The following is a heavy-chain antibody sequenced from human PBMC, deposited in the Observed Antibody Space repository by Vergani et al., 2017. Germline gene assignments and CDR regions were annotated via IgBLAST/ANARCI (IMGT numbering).Heavy chain of an antibody. J-gene: IGHJ6*03. V-gene: IGHV4-34*01. CDR1: GGSFTSYH. Sequence: QVQLQQWGGGLLKPSETLSLTCVVNGGSFTSYHWTWIRQSPGEGLEWVGDIDHTGRPDYNPSLKSLLTMSVDKSRNQFSLTLNSVTATDTAIYFCARVNTETNGHLYYCYYMDVWGQGTAVTVS. CDR3: ARVNTETNGHLYYCYYMDV. CDR2: IDHTGRP. D-gene: IGHD4-11*01.